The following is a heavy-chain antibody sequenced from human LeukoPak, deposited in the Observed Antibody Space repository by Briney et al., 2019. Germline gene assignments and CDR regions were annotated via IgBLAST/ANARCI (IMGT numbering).Heavy chain of an antibody. J-gene: IGHJ5*02. V-gene: IGHV1-69*10. CDR2: IIPIFGIA. CDR3: ARDGAGYCSSTSCSPS. CDR1: GGTFISYA. D-gene: IGHD2-2*01. Sequence: SVKVSCKASGGTFISYAISWVRQAPGQGLEWMGRIIPIFGIANYAQKFQGIVTITADKSTSTAYMELSSLRSEDTAVYYCARDGAGYCSSTSCSPSWGQGTLVTVSS.